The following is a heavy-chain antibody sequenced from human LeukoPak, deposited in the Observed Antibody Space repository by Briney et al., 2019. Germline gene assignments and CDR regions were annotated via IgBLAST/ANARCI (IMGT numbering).Heavy chain of an antibody. CDR3: ARDGYSNFDY. CDR1: GGSISSGSYY. V-gene: IGHV4-61*02. D-gene: IGHD4-23*01. CDR2: ISASGST. Sequence: SETLSLTCTVSGGSISSGSYYWSWIRQPAGKGLEWIGRISASGSTNYNPSLKSRVTISLDTSKNRFSLKLTSVTAADTAVYYCARDGYSNFDYWGQGTLVTVSS. J-gene: IGHJ4*02.